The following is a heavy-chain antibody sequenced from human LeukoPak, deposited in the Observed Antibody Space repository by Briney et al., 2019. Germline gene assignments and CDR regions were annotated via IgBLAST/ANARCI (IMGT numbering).Heavy chain of an antibody. V-gene: IGHV3-66*01. CDR3: VRKFPSPVYGMDV. J-gene: IGHJ6*02. Sequence: GGSLRLSCVASGFTVSSNYMSWVRQPPGKGLEWVSVFFSGGTTYYIDPVKGRFTISRDNSRSTVYLQMNSLRGEDTGVYYCVRKFPSPVYGMDVWGQGTTVTVSS. CDR2: FFSGGTT. CDR1: GFTVSSNY. D-gene: IGHD2-21*01.